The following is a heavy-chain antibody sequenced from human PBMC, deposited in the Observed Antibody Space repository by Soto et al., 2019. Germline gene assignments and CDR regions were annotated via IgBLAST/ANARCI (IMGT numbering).Heavy chain of an antibody. D-gene: IGHD1-1*01. CDR2: IGAHNGNT. CDR1: GYAFTTYG. J-gene: IGHJ4*02. V-gene: IGHV1-18*01. Sequence: QVHLVQSGAEVKKPGASVKVSCQASGYAFTTYGITWVRQAPGQGLEGMGWIGAHNGNTNYAQKLQGRVTVTRDTSTSTAYMELRSLRSDDTAGHYCARGRYGDYWGQGALVTVSS. CDR3: ARGRYGDY.